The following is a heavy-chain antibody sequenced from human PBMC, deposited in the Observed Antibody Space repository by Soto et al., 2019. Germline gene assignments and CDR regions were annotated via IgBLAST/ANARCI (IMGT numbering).Heavy chain of an antibody. V-gene: IGHV1-2*02. CDR2: INPNSGGT. CDR3: ARIIAAAGTVYYYYGMDV. D-gene: IGHD6-13*01. J-gene: IGHJ6*02. Sequence: GASVKVSCKASGYTFTCYYMHWVRQAPGQGLEWMGWINPNSGGTNYAQKFQGRVTMTRDTSISTAYMELSRLRSNDTAVYYCARIIAAAGTVYYYYGMDVWGQGTTVTVSS. CDR1: GYTFTCYY.